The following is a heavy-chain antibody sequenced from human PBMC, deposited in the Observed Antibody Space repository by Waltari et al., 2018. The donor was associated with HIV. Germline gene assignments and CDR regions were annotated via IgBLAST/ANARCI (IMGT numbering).Heavy chain of an antibody. J-gene: IGHJ6*02. CDR3: SRAGTAAGKSNYYYGTDV. CDR2: IWYDGSQK. CDR1: GFSFSSLA. D-gene: IGHD6-13*01. V-gene: IGHV3-33*01. Sequence: QVQLVESGGGVAQPGMSLRLSCVASGFSFSSLAMHWVRQAPGKGVGWVAFIWYDGSQKDYADSVKGRVTISRDNSQNTLYLEVDSLRVEDTATYDCSRAGTAAGKSNYYYGTDVWGQGTTVTVSS.